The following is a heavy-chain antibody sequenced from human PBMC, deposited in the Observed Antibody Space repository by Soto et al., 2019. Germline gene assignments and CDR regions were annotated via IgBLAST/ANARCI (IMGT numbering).Heavy chain of an antibody. CDR2: IYYSGST. Sequence: QVQLQESGPGLVKPSQTLSLTCTVSGGSISSGGYYWSWIRQHPGKGLEWIGYIYYSGSTYYNPSLKRRVTISVATSKNQFSLTLSSVTAADTAVYYCARVFGFGGMDVWGQGTTVTVSS. D-gene: IGHD3-10*01. J-gene: IGHJ6*02. CDR3: ARVFGFGGMDV. CDR1: GGSISSGGYY. V-gene: IGHV4-31*03.